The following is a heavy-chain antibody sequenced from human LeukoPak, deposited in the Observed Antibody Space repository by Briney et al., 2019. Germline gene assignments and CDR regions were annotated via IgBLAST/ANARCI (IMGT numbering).Heavy chain of an antibody. CDR1: GYTFTSYG. CDR2: ISAYNGNT. J-gene: IGHJ4*02. Sequence: ASVKVSCKASGYTFTSYGISWVRHAPGQGIEWMGWISAYNGNTNYAQKLQDRVTMTTDTSTSTAYMELRSLRSEDTAVYYCARAGINGIPREDWGQGTLVTVSS. D-gene: IGHD1-20*01. V-gene: IGHV1-18*01. CDR3: ARAGINGIPRED.